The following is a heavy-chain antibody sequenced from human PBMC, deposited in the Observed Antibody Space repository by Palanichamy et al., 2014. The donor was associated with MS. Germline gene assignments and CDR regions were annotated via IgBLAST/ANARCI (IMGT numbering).Heavy chain of an antibody. CDR1: GFTFSSYA. J-gene: IGHJ5*02. Sequence: EVQLLESGGGLVQPGGSLRLSCAASGFTFSSYAMSWVRQASGKGLELVSAISGTGGSTYSADSVKGRFTISRDNSMNTLYLQMNSLKADDTAVYYCAKALQGAGERNNWFDPWGQGTLVSVSS. CDR2: ISGTGGST. D-gene: IGHD6-19*01. V-gene: IGHV3-23*01. CDR3: AKALQGAGERNNWFDP.